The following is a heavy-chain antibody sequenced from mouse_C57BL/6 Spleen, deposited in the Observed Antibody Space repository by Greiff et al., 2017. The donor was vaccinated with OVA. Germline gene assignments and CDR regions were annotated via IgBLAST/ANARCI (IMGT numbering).Heavy chain of an antibody. D-gene: IGHD3-2*02. J-gene: IGHJ3*01. V-gene: IGHV3-6*01. CDR3: ARDRDSSGYDWFAY. CDR1: GYSITSGYY. CDR2: ISYDGSN. Sequence: EVQLQESGPGLVKPSQSLSLTCSVTGYSITSGYYWNWIRQFPGNKLEWMGYISYDGSNNYNPSLKNRISITRDTSKNQFFLKLNSVTTEDTATYYCARDRDSSGYDWFAYWGQGTLVTVSA.